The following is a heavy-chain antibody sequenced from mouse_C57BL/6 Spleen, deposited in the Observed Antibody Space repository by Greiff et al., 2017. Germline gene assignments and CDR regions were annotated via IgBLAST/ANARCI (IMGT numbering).Heavy chain of an antibody. V-gene: IGHV1-76*01. CDR1: GYTFTDYY. CDR3: ARYGGDY. CDR2: IYPGSGNT. D-gene: IGHD1-1*02. J-gene: IGHJ4*01. Sequence: VQLQQSGAELVRPGASVKLSCKASGYTFTDYYINWVKQRPGQGLEWIARIYPGSGNTYYNEKFKGKATLTAEKSSSTAYMQLSSLTSEDSAVYFCARYGGDYWGQGTSVTVSS.